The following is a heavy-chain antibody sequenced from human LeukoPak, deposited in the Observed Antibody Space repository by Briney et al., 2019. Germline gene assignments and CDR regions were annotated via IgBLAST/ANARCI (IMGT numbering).Heavy chain of an antibody. J-gene: IGHJ1*01. CDR2: IYHSGST. CDR3: ARHRLQRINYYDSSGYLPFQH. CDR1: GGSISSSSYY. V-gene: IGHV4-39*01. Sequence: SETLSLTCTVSGGSISSSSYYWGWIRQPPGKGLEWIGSIYHSGSTYYNPSLKSRVTISVDTSKNQFSLKLSSVTAADTAVYYCARHRLQRINYYDSSGYLPFQHWGQGTLVTVSS. D-gene: IGHD3-22*01.